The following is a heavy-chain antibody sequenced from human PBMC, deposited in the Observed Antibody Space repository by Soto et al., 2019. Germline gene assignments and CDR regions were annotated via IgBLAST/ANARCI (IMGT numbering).Heavy chain of an antibody. J-gene: IGHJ6*02. Sequence: SVKVSCKASGGTFSSYAISWVRQAPGQGLEWMGGIIPIFGTANYAQKFQGRVTITADKSTSTACMELSSLRSEDTAVYYCARSGFWSGYYPKYYGMDVWGQGTTVTVS. CDR3: ARSGFWSGYYPKYYGMDV. V-gene: IGHV1-69*06. D-gene: IGHD3-3*01. CDR2: IIPIFGTA. CDR1: GGTFSSYA.